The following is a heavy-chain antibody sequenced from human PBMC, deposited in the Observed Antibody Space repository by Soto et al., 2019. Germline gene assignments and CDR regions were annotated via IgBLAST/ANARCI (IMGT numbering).Heavy chain of an antibody. J-gene: IGHJ5*02. V-gene: IGHV4-34*01. D-gene: IGHD4-17*01. CDR3: ARETYGDYVGYFDP. Sequence: PSETLSLTCAVYGGSSSIYYWSWIRQPPGKGLEWIGEINDRGSTNYNPSLKSRVTISADTSKNQLSLNLISVTAADTAVYYCARETYGDYVGYFDPWGQGIQVTVSS. CDR2: INDRGST. CDR1: GGSSSIYY.